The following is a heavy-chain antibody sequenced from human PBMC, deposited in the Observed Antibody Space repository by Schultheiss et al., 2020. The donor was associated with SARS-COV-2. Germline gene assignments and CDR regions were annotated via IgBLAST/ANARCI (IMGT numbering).Heavy chain of an antibody. J-gene: IGHJ4*02. Sequence: GGSLRLSCAASGFTFSSYSMNWVRQAPGKGLEWVSSISSSSSYIYYADSVKGRFTISRDNAKNSLYLQMNSLRAEDTAVYYCARDYSVFVRYYFDYWGQGTLVTVSS. CDR3: ARDYSVFVRYYFDY. CDR1: GFTFSSYS. V-gene: IGHV3-21*01. CDR2: ISSSSSYI. D-gene: IGHD5/OR15-5a*01.